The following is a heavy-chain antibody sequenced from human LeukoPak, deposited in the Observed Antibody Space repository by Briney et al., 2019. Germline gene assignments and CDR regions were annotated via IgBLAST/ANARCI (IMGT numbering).Heavy chain of an antibody. CDR1: GYTFTSYG. D-gene: IGHD3-10*01. J-gene: IGHJ4*02. V-gene: IGHV1-18*01. CDR2: ISAYNGNT. CDR3: ARDLVGWFGELLLYYFDY. Sequence: ASVKVSCKASGYTFTSYGISWVRQAPGQGLEWMGWISAYNGNTNYAQKLQGRVTMTTDTSTSTAYMELRSLRSDDTAVYYCARDLVGWFGELLLYYFDYWGQGTLVTVFS.